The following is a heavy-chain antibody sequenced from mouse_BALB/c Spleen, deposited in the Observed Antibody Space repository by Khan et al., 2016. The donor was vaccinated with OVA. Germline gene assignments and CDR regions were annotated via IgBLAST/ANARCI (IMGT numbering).Heavy chain of an antibody. D-gene: IGHD2-10*01. Sequence: VQLQESGPSLVKPSQTLSLTCSVTGDSITSGYWNWIRKFPGNKLEYMGYIRYSGSTYYNPSLTSRISITRDTSKNTHYLQLNSTTTEDSATYYCAGTSYYGNYYFDYWGQGTTLTVSS. CDR3: AGTSYYGNYYFDY. J-gene: IGHJ2*01. CDR1: GDSITSGY. V-gene: IGHV3-8*02. CDR2: IRYSGST.